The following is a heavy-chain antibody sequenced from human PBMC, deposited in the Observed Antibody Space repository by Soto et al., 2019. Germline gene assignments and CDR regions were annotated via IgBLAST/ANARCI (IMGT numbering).Heavy chain of an antibody. CDR2: ISAYNGNT. CDR1: GYTFTSYG. V-gene: IGHV1-18*01. J-gene: IGHJ6*02. CDR3: ARNYDFWSGYSAYYYYYYGMDV. D-gene: IGHD3-3*01. Sequence: ASVKVSCKASGYTFTSYGISWVRQAPGQGLEWMGWISAYNGNTNYAQKLQGRVTMTTDTSTSTAYMELRSLRSDDTAVYYCARNYDFWSGYSAYYYYYYGMDVWGQGTTVTVS.